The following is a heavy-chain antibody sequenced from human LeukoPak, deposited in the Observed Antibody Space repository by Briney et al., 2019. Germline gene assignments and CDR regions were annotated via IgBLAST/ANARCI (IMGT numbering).Heavy chain of an antibody. D-gene: IGHD4-17*01. J-gene: IGHJ4*02. CDR2: IYYSGST. CDR1: GGSISSGDYY. V-gene: IGHV4-30-4*01. Sequence: PSQTLSLTCTVSGGSISSGDYYWSWIRQPPGKGLEWIGYIYYSGSTYYNPSLKSRVTISVDTSKNQFSLKLSSVTAADTAVYYCARGTDYGDDGGVAVDYWGQGTLVTVSS. CDR3: ARGTDYGDDGGVAVDY.